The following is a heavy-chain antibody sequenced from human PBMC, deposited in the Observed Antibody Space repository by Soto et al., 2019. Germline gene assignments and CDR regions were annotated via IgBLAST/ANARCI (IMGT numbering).Heavy chain of an antibody. J-gene: IGHJ4*02. V-gene: IGHV3-30*18. Sequence: PGGSMKISSAASGFSFSNYGMHWVRQAPGKGLEWVAVISYDGSVKYYADSVKGRFTISRDNSKNTLYLRMNSLRAEDTAVYYCAKDRGVGSTYFGYWGQGTLVTVSS. CDR1: GFSFSNYG. CDR2: ISYDGSVK. CDR3: AKDRGVGSTYFGY. D-gene: IGHD1-26*01.